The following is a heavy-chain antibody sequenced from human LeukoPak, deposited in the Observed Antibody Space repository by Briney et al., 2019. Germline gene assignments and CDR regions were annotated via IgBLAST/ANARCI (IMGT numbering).Heavy chain of an antibody. J-gene: IGHJ4*02. CDR1: DGSISSTSYF. CDR2: IYYSGTT. D-gene: IGHD4-23*01. Sequence: PSETLSLTCTVSDGSISSTSYFWGWIRQPPGKGLQWIVSIYYSGTTYYNPSLKSRVTISLGTSKNHFSLKLRSVTAADTAVYYCARDYGGTFDYWGRGTLVTVSS. V-gene: IGHV4-39*02. CDR3: ARDYGGTFDY.